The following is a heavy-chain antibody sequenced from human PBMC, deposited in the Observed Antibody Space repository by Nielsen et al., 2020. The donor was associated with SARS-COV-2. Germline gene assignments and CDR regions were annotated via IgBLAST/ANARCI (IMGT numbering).Heavy chain of an antibody. J-gene: IGHJ4*02. D-gene: IGHD6-19*01. V-gene: IGHV1-3*01. Sequence: ASAKVSCKTSGYTFISFAIHWVRQAPGQSLEWMGWINAGNGNTKYSQKFQGRVTMTRDTSANTAYMELSSLSSEDTAVYYCARITPSSGWDYWGQGTLVTVSS. CDR3: ARITPSSGWDY. CDR2: INAGNGNT. CDR1: GYTFISFA.